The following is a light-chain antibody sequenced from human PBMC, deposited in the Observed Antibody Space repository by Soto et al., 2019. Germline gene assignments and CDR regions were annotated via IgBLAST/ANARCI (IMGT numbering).Light chain of an antibody. V-gene: IGKV3-20*01. CDR2: DAS. CDR3: QQYGSSTRT. Sequence: EIVLTQSPATLSLSPGERATLSCRASQSVSSYLAWYQQKPGQAPRLLIYDASNRATGIPAGFSGSGSGTDFTLTISRLEPEDFAVYYCQQYGSSTRTFGGGTKVDIX. J-gene: IGKJ4*01. CDR1: QSVSSY.